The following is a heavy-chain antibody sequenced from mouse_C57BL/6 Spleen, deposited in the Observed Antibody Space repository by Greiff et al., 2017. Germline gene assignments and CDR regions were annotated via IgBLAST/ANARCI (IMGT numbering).Heavy chain of an antibody. D-gene: IGHD2-5*01. CDR1: GFTFSSYT. J-gene: IGHJ2*01. Sequence: EVQLVESGGGLVKPGGSLKLSCAASGFTFSSYTMSWVRQTPEKRLEWVATISGGGGNTYYPDSVKGRFTISRDNAKNTLYLQMSSLRSEDTALYYCARLCDSKDFDYWGQGTTLTVSS. V-gene: IGHV5-9*01. CDR2: ISGGGGNT. CDR3: ARLCDSKDFDY.